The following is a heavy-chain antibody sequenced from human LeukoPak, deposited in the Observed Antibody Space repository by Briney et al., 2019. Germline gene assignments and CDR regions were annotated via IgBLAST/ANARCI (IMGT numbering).Heavy chain of an antibody. CDR3: APDGKDYDSSAPEYFQH. D-gene: IGHD3-22*01. CDR1: GFTFSSYA. J-gene: IGHJ1*01. V-gene: IGHV3-23*01. CDR2: ISGSGGST. Sequence: GGSLRLSCAASGFTFSSYAMSWVRQAPGKGLEWVSGISGSGGSTYYADSVKGRFTISRDNSKNTLYLQMNSLRAEDTAVYYCAPDGKDYDSSAPEYFQHWGQGTLVTVSS.